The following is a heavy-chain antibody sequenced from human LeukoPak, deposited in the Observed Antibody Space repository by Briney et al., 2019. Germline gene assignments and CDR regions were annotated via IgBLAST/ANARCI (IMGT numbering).Heavy chain of an antibody. CDR2: INHSGST. CDR3: ARQQQLARGFDP. V-gene: IGHV4-34*01. CDR1: GGSFSGYY. J-gene: IGHJ5*02. Sequence: PSETLSLTCAVYGGSFSGYYWSWIRQPPGKGLEWIGEINHSGSTNYNPSLKSRVTISVDTSKNQFSLKLSSVTAADTAVYYCARQQQLARGFDPWGQGTLVTVSS. D-gene: IGHD6-13*01.